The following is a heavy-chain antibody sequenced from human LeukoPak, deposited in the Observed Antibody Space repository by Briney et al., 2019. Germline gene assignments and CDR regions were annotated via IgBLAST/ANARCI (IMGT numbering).Heavy chain of an antibody. V-gene: IGHV4-38-2*02. Sequence: SETLSLTCTVSGYSISSGYYWGWIRQPPGKGLEWIGSIYHSGSTYYNPSLKSRVTISVDTSKNQFSLKLSSVTAADTAVYYCARVYSWAREYYFDYWGQGTLVTVSS. CDR1: GYSISSGYY. CDR3: ARVYSWAREYYFDY. J-gene: IGHJ4*02. D-gene: IGHD3-10*01. CDR2: IYHSGST.